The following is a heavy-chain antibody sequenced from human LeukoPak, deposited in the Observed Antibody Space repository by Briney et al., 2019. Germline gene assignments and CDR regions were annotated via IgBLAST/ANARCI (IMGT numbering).Heavy chain of an antibody. V-gene: IGHV4-34*01. CDR1: GGSFSGYY. CDR2: INHGGST. CDR3: ARDKGTPLNYYYYYMDV. Sequence: TSETLSLTCAVYGGSFSGYYWSWIRQPPGKGLEWIGEINHGGSTNYSPSLKSRVTISVDTSKNQFSLKLSSVTAADTAVYYCARDKGTPLNYYYYYMDVWGKGTTVTVSS. J-gene: IGHJ6*03. D-gene: IGHD2-8*01.